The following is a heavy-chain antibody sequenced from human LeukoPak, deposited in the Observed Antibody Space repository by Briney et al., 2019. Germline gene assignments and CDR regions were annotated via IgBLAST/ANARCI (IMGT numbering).Heavy chain of an antibody. CDR3: ARAASGPHLWYFDY. CDR1: GGSISSSSYY. CDR2: IYESGST. V-gene: IGHV4-39*07. J-gene: IGHJ4*02. Sequence: SETLSLTCTVSGGSISSSSYYWGWIRQPPEKGLEWSGSIYESGSTYYDPSRKSLVTISLDTSKPQFSLKLSSVTAAATAVSYCARAASGPHLWYFDYWGQGTLVTVSS. D-gene: IGHD3-3*02.